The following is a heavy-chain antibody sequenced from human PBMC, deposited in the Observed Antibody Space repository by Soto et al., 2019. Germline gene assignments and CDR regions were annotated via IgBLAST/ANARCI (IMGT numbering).Heavy chain of an antibody. V-gene: IGHV3-23*01. Sequence: EVQLLESGGGLVQPGGSLRLSCAASGFIFSTYATNWVRQAPGKGLEGVSAISGSGGRTYYAESVRGRFTISRDNSINTLYLQMSSLRTEDTAVYYCAHPRGYGVFDAVDIWGQGTMVTVSS. J-gene: IGHJ3*02. D-gene: IGHD4-17*01. CDR3: AHPRGYGVFDAVDI. CDR1: GFIFSTYA. CDR2: ISGSGGRT.